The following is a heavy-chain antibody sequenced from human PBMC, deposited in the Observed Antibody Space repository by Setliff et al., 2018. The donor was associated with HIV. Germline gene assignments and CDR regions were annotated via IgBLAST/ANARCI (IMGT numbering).Heavy chain of an antibody. CDR2: ISYSGST. Sequence: PSETLSLPCAVFGGSFSDFYWSWIRQPPGKGLEWIGEISYSGSTVYNPSLKSRVTMSVDASKNLVSLNLNSVTAADTAIYYCARGVARQVVIDRWFDPWGQGTPVTVSS. V-gene: IGHV4-34*01. D-gene: IGHD2-21*01. CDR3: ARGVARQVVIDRWFDP. J-gene: IGHJ5*02. CDR1: GGSFSDFY.